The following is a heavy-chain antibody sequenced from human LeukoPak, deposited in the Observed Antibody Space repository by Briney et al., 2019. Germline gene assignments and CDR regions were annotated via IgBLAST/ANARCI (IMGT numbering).Heavy chain of an antibody. J-gene: IGHJ4*02. CDR3: ARGGDVYYDYVWGSYRRSHLFRDYFDY. D-gene: IGHD3-16*02. V-gene: IGHV3-15*01. CDR1: GFTFSNAW. CDR2: IKSKTDGGTT. Sequence: GGSLRLSCAASGFTFSNAWMSWVRQAPGKGLEWVGRIKSKTDGGTTDYAAPVKGRFTISRDDSKNTLYLQMNSLRAEDTAVYYCARGGDVYYDYVWGSYRRSHLFRDYFDYWGQGTLVTVSS.